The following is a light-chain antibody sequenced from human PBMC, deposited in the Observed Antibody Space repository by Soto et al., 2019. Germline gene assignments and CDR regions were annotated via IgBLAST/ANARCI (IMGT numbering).Light chain of an antibody. Sequence: EIVMTQSPATLSVSPGERASLSCRASQTISSNLAWYQKRPGQAPRLLIFGASGRATGIPGRVSGSGSGTEFTLTISSLQSEDFAVYYCQQYNSWPRTFGQGTKLEIK. CDR3: QQYNSWPRT. V-gene: IGKV3-15*01. CDR2: GAS. J-gene: IGKJ2*01. CDR1: QTISSN.